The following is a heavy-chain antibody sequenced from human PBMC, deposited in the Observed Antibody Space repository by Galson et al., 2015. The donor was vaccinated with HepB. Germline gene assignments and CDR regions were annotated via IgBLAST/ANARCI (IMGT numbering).Heavy chain of an antibody. CDR3: AKVFIGPGSNYDDSFDM. D-gene: IGHD3-10*01. V-gene: IGHV3-33*06. CDR1: GFAFSTFG. J-gene: IGHJ3*02. CDR2: IWYDGRNK. Sequence: SLRLSCAASGFAFSTFGMHWVRQAPGKGLEWVAVIWYDGRNKDYGNSVKGRFIISRDNSKSTLYLQMNNLRAEDTAVYYCAKVFIGPGSNYDDSFDMWGQGTTVTVSP.